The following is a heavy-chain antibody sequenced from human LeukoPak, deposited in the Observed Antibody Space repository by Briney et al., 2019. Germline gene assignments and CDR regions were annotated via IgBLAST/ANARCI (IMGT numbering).Heavy chain of an antibody. CDR2: ITSGGDYM. V-gene: IGHV3-21*01. Sequence: GGSLRLSCAASGFTFNTFNMNWVRQAPGKGLEWVSSITSGGDYMYYADSVKGRFTTSRDNAKNSLSLQLNSLRVEDTAVYYCARGHYDVLAASYKWTSDYWGQGTLVTVSS. CDR1: GFTFNTFN. J-gene: IGHJ4*02. D-gene: IGHD3-9*01. CDR3: ARGHYDVLAASYKWTSDY.